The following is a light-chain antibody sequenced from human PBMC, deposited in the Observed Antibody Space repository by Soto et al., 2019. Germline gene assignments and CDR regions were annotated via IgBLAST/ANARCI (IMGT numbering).Light chain of an antibody. J-gene: IGLJ2*01. CDR1: SSDIGSYNL. CDR2: EGS. V-gene: IGLV2-23*03. Sequence: QSVLTQPASVSGSPGQSITVSCTGSSSDIGSYNLVSWYQQHPGKAPKVIISEGSKRPSGVPNRFSGSKSGNTASLTISGLQADDEAVYYCSSYTTTNPFVFGGGTKLTVL. CDR3: SSYTTTNPFV.